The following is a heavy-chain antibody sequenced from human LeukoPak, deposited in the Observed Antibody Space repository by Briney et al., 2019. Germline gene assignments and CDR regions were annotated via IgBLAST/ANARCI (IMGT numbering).Heavy chain of an antibody. J-gene: IGHJ4*02. V-gene: IGHV1-2*02. Sequence: ASVKVSCKASGYSFTGYYMHWVRQAPGQGLEWMGWINPHSGGTGYAQKFQGRVTMTRDMSITTTYMELTRLRSDDTAFYYCARWDGYSSSPDYWGQGSLVTASS. CDR1: GYSFTGYY. D-gene: IGHD6-13*01. CDR3: ARWDGYSSSPDY. CDR2: INPHSGGT.